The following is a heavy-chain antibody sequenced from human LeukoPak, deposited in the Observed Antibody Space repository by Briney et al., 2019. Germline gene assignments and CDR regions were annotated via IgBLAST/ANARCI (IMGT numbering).Heavy chain of an antibody. CDR3: AGDYYDSSGLGY. Sequence: ASVKVSCKASGYTFTGYYMHWVRQAPGQGLEWMGWINPNSGGTNYAQKFQGRVTMTRDTSISTAYMELSRLRSDDTAVYYCAGDYYDSSGLGYWGRGTLVTVSS. D-gene: IGHD3-22*01. CDR2: INPNSGGT. J-gene: IGHJ4*02. V-gene: IGHV1-2*02. CDR1: GYTFTGYY.